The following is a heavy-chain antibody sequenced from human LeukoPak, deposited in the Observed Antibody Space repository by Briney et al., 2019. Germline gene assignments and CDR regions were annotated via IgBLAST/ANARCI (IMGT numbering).Heavy chain of an antibody. V-gene: IGHV1-69*04. CDR2: IIPILGIA. CDR1: GGTFSSYA. Sequence: GASVKVSCKASGGTFSSYAISWVRQAPGQGLEWMGRIIPILGIANYAQKFQGRVTITADKSTSTAYMELSSLRSEDTAVYYCASAPGYCSGGSCYGYWGQGTLVTVSS. D-gene: IGHD2-15*01. CDR3: ASAPGYCSGGSCYGY. J-gene: IGHJ4*02.